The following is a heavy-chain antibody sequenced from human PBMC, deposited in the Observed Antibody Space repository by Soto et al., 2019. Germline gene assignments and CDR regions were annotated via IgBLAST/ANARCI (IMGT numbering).Heavy chain of an antibody. D-gene: IGHD4-17*01. Sequence: SVKVSCKASGGTFSSYAISWVRQAPGQGLEWMGGIIPIFGTANYAQKFQGRLTITRDTSASKAYIEPSSLRSEDTAVYYCARRGATVFPQDNFDYWGQGTLVTVSS. CDR3: ARRGATVFPQDNFDY. CDR2: IIPIFGTA. V-gene: IGHV1-69*05. CDR1: GGTFSSYA. J-gene: IGHJ4*02.